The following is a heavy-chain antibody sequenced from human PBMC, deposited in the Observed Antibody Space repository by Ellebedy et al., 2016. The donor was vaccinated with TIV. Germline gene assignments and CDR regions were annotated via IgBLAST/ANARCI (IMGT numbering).Heavy chain of an antibody. Sequence: SETLSLTCTVSGGSISSYYWSWIRQPPGKGLEWIGYIYYSGSTNYNPSLKSRVTISVDTSKNQFSLKLSSVTAADTAVYYCARDGLRYCSGGSCYAEYGMDVWGQGTTVTVSS. CDR2: IYYSGST. D-gene: IGHD2-15*01. J-gene: IGHJ6*02. V-gene: IGHV4-59*01. CDR3: ARDGLRYCSGGSCYAEYGMDV. CDR1: GGSISSYY.